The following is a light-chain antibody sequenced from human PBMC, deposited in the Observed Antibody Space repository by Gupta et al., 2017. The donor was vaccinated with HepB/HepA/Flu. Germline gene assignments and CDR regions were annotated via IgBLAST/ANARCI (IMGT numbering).Light chain of an antibody. CDR1: QSVSNNF. V-gene: IGKV3-20*01. CDR3: QQDWSMPWT. CDR2: GAS. Sequence: ENVLTQSPGTLSLSPGETATLSCRASQSVSNNFVAWYQQTPGQAPRLLIYGASNRATGIPDRFSGSGSGTDFTFTINSLEPEDFAVYHCQQDWSMPWTFGQGTKVEIK. J-gene: IGKJ1*01.